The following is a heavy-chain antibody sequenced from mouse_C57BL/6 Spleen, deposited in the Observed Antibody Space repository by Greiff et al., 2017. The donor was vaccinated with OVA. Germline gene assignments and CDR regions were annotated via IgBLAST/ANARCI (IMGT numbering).Heavy chain of an antibody. V-gene: IGHV1-80*01. CDR2: IYPGDGDT. Sequence: QVQLQQPGAELVKPGASVKISCKASGYAFSSYWMNWVKQRPGKGLEWIGQIYPGDGDTNYNGKFKGKATLTADKSSSTAYMQLSSLTSEDSAVYFCARSAVVPDNFDVWGKGTTVTVSS. D-gene: IGHD1-1*01. CDR1: GYAFSSYW. J-gene: IGHJ1*03. CDR3: ARSAVVPDNFDV.